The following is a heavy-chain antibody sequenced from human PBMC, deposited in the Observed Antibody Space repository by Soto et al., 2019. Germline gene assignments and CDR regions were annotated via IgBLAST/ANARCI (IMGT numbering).Heavy chain of an antibody. J-gene: IGHJ4*02. Sequence: SETLSLTCTVSGGYISRGSYYWSWIRPHPGKGLEWIGYIYSTESTNYNPSLKSRLSISVDMSASQFSLKLSSVTVADTAVYYCARSDSSGKTRYYFDHWGQGTLVTVSS. CDR1: GGYISRGSYY. CDR3: ARSDSSGKTRYYFDH. D-gene: IGHD3-22*01. CDR2: IYSTEST. V-gene: IGHV4-31*03.